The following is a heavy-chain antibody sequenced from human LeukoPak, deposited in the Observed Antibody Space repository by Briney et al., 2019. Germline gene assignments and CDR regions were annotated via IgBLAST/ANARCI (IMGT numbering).Heavy chain of an antibody. V-gene: IGHV3-30*02. J-gene: IGHJ6*03. CDR2: IRYDGSKK. D-gene: IGHD4-17*01. CDR1: GFAFRSHA. Sequence: GGSLRLSCTASGFAFRSHAMHWVRQAPGKGLEWVASIRYDGSKKFYADSVKGRFTISRDNSKNTLYLQMYSLRAEDTAVYYCAKIPYGDYVLDYYYYMDVWGKGTTVTISS. CDR3: AKIPYGDYVLDYYYYMDV.